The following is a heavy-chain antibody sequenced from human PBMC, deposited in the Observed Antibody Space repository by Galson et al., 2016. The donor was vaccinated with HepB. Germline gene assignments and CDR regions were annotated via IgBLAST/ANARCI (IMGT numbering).Heavy chain of an antibody. D-gene: IGHD6-19*01. V-gene: IGHV4-34*01. CDR2: INHRGST. J-gene: IGHJ6*02. CDR1: GGSFSGYY. Sequence: ETLSLTCGVYGGSFSGYYWSWIRQPPGKGLEWIGEINHRGSTNYNPSLKSRVTISVDTSKNQFSLKLSSVTAADTAVYYCARGTRLAGTYNYYYYGMDVWGQGTTVTVSS. CDR3: ARGTRLAGTYNYYYYGMDV.